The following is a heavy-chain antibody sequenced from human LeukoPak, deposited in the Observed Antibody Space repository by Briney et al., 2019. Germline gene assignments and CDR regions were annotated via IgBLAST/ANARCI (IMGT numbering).Heavy chain of an antibody. Sequence: GGSLRLSCAASGFTFSSYEMNWVRQAPGKGLEWVSYISSSGSTIYYADSVKGRFTISRDNAKNSLYLQMNSLRAEDTAVYYCAGTNYYGSGSYSGGDYWGQGTLVTVSS. D-gene: IGHD3-10*01. J-gene: IGHJ4*02. V-gene: IGHV3-48*03. CDR1: GFTFSSYE. CDR3: AGTNYYGSGSYSGGDY. CDR2: ISSSGSTI.